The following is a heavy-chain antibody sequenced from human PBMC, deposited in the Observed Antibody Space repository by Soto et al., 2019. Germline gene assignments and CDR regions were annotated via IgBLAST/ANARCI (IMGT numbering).Heavy chain of an antibody. Sequence: QLQLQESGPGLVKPSETLSLTCTVSGGSISSSSYYWGWIRQPPGKGLEWIGSIYYTGSTYYNPSLKSRVTISVDTSKNQFSLKLSSVTAADTAVYYCASLPWRNHSRDDYWGQGTLVTVSS. CDR2: IYYTGST. D-gene: IGHD2-21*01. J-gene: IGHJ4*02. CDR3: ASLPWRNHSRDDY. CDR1: GGSISSSSYY. V-gene: IGHV4-39*01.